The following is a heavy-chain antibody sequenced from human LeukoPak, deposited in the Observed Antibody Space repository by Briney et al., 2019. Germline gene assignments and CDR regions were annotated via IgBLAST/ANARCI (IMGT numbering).Heavy chain of an antibody. CDR1: GGSISSYY. V-gene: IGHV4-59*08. CDR3: ARRRGSDSSSSSWFDP. Sequence: SETLSLTCTVSGGSISSYYWSWIRQPPGKGLERIGYIYYSGSTNYNPSLKSRVTISVDTSKNQFSLKLSSVTAADTAVYYCARRRGSDSSSSSWFDPWGQGTLVTVSS. J-gene: IGHJ5*02. D-gene: IGHD6-13*01. CDR2: IYYSGST.